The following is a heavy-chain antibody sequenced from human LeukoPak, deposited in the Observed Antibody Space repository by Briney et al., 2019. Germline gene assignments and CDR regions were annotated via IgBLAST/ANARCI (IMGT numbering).Heavy chain of an antibody. D-gene: IGHD6-19*01. J-gene: IGHJ4*02. CDR3: AKDRPSWGIAVAGTGTFDY. Sequence: GGSLRLSCAASGFTFSSYEMNWVRQAPGKGLEWVSYISSSGSTIYYADSVKGRFTISRDNSKNTLYLQMNSLRAEDTAVYYCAKDRPSWGIAVAGTGTFDYWGQGTLVTVSS. CDR1: GFTFSSYE. V-gene: IGHV3-48*03. CDR2: ISSSGSTI.